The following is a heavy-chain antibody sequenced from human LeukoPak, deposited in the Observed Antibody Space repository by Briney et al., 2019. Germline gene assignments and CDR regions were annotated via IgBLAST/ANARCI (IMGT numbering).Heavy chain of an antibody. CDR2: IYYSGST. D-gene: IGHD3-16*01. CDR3: ARGEVYDFDY. Sequence: SETLSLTCTVSGGSISSGGYYWSWLRQHPGKGLEWIGYIYYSGSTYYNPSLKSRVTISVDTSKNQFSLKLSSVTAADTAVYYCARGEVYDFDYWGQGTLVTVSS. V-gene: IGHV4-31*03. J-gene: IGHJ4*02. CDR1: GGSISSGGYY.